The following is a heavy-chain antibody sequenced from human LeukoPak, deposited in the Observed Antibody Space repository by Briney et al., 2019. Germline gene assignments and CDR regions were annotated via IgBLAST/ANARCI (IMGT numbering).Heavy chain of an antibody. Sequence: GASVKVSCKASGYSFTGYYMHWVRQAPGQGLEWMGWINPNSGDTGYAQQFQGRATMTRDMSITTIYMELTRLRSDDTAFYYCARWDGYSSSPDYWGQGSLVTVSS. CDR1: GYSFTGYY. CDR3: ARWDGYSSSPDY. J-gene: IGHJ4*02. CDR2: INPNSGDT. D-gene: IGHD6-13*01. V-gene: IGHV1-2*02.